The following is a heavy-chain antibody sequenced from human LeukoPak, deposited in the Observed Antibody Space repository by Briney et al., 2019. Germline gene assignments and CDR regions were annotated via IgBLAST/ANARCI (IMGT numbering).Heavy chain of an antibody. Sequence: SQTLSLTCAISGDSVSSNSAAWNWIRQSPSRGLEWLGRTYYRSKWYNDYAVSVKSRITINPDTSKNQFSLQLNSVTPEDTAVYYCARAAYYYDSSGYYQGEAYYFDYWGQGTLVTVSS. D-gene: IGHD3-22*01. J-gene: IGHJ4*02. CDR1: GDSVSSNSAA. CDR3: ARAAYYYDSSGYYQGEAYYFDY. V-gene: IGHV6-1*01. CDR2: TYYRSKWYN.